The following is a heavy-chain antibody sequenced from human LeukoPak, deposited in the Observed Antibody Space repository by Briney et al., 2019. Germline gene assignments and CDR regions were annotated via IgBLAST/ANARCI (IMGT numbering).Heavy chain of an antibody. CDR2: LIPIFSVG. CDR3: ARESRELALSHFDH. J-gene: IGHJ5*02. Sequence: SVKVSCKASGGTFSTHAISWVRQAPGQGFEWMGRLIPIFSVGDYAQKFRGRVTITADTSTSTAYMELRSLTSEDTAVYYCARESRELALSHFDHWGQGTLVTVSS. D-gene: IGHD3-16*01. V-gene: IGHV1-69*04. CDR1: GGTFSTHA.